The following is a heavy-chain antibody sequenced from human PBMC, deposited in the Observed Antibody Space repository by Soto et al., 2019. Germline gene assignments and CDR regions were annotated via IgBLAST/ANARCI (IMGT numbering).Heavy chain of an antibody. V-gene: IGHV3-11*06. CDR2: IAPRSTST. CDR1: GFTFKNYY. Sequence: QVQLAQSGGGLVKPGGSLRLSCAASGFTFKNYYMSWIRQTPGKGLEWVSYIAPRSTSTEYATSVRGRFTISRDNAKNSLYLQMDRLRAEDTALYYCARGHFGMDVWGQGTTVTVSS. CDR3: ARGHFGMDV. J-gene: IGHJ6*02.